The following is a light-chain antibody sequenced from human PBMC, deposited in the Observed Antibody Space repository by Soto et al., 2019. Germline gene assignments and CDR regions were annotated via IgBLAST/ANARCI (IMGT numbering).Light chain of an antibody. CDR1: QSVSIH. CDR2: DTS. J-gene: IGKJ1*01. Sequence: ETVMTQSPGTLSVSLGERATLSCRASQSVSIHLAWYQQKPGQAPRLLIYDTSARATGIPARFSGGGSGAEYTLTISSLQSEDFAVYYCQQYDKWPRTLGQGTKVDIK. CDR3: QQYDKWPRT. V-gene: IGKV3-15*01.